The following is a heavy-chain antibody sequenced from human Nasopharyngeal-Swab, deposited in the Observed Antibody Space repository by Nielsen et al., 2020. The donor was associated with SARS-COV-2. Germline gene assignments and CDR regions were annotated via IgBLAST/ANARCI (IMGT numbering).Heavy chain of an antibody. V-gene: IGHV3-30*03. D-gene: IGHD1-26*01. Sequence: GGSLRLSCAASGFTFSSYGMHWVRQAPGKGLERVAVISYDGSNKYYANSVKGRFTISRDNSKNTLYLQMNSLRAEDTAVYFFARPYSGSYWSYFDYWGQGTLVTVSS. CDR3: ARPYSGSYWSYFDY. CDR2: ISYDGSNK. CDR1: GFTFSSYG. J-gene: IGHJ4*02.